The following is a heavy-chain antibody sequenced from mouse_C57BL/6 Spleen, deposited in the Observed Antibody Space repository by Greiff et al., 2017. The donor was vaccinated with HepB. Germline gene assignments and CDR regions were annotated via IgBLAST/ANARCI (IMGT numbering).Heavy chain of an antibody. V-gene: IGHV14-1*01. Sequence: VQLQQSGAELVRPGASVKLSCTASGFNIKDYYMHWVKQRPEQGLEWIGRIDPEDGATEYAPKFQGKATMTADTSSNTAYLQLSSLTSEDTAVYYCTTWRYDHERFAYWGQGTLVTVSA. CDR1: GFNIKDYY. CDR3: TTWRYDHERFAY. CDR2: IDPEDGAT. D-gene: IGHD2-14*01. J-gene: IGHJ3*01.